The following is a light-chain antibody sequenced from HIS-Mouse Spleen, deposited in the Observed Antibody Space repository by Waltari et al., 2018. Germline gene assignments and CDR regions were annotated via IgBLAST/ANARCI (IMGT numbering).Light chain of an antibody. V-gene: IGLV3-19*01. CDR1: SLRSYY. Sequence: SELTRHAGVAGGFRRTVWNTCKGDSLRSYYASWYQQKPGQAPVLVIYGKNNRPSGIPDRFSGSSSGNTASLTITGAQAEDEADYYCNSRDSSGNHWVFGGGTKLTVL. J-gene: IGLJ3*02. CDR3: NSRDSSGNHWV. CDR2: GKN.